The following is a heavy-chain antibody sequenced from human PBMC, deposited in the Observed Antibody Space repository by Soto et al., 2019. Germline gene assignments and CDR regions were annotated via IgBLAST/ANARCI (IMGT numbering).Heavy chain of an antibody. CDR2: IYYSGST. Sequence: QVQLQESGPGLVKPSQTLSLTCTVSGGSISSGGYDWSWIRQHPGKGLEGIGYIYYSGSTYYNPSLQSRVTISVDTSKNQFSLKLSSVTAADTAVYYCARETLAAGTYYYYGMDVWGQGTTVTVS. V-gene: IGHV4-31*03. J-gene: IGHJ6*02. D-gene: IGHD6-13*01. CDR3: ARETLAAGTYYYYGMDV. CDR1: GGSISSGGYD.